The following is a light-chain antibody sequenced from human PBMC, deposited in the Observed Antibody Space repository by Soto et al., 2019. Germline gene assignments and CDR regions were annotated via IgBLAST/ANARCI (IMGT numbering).Light chain of an antibody. CDR2: EVS. J-gene: IGLJ3*02. CDR1: SRDVGGYNY. CDR3: HSYTATGSLWV. V-gene: IGLV2-14*01. Sequence: QSALTQPASVSGSLGQSITISCTGTSRDVGGYNYVSWYQHHPGKDPKVLIYEVSYRPSGVSDRFSGSKSGNTASLTISGLQPEDEAHYYCHSYTATGSLWVFGGGTKLAVL.